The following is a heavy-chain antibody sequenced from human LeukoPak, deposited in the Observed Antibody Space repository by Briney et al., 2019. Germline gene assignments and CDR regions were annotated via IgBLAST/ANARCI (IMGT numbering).Heavy chain of an antibody. J-gene: IGHJ4*02. Sequence: QPGRSLRLSCAASRFTFSSYGMHWVRQAPGKGLEWVAVISYDGSNKYYADSVKGRFTVSRDNSKNTLYLQMDSLRAEDTAVYYCAKQRGIYLDFDYWGQGTLVTVSS. CDR1: RFTFSSYG. CDR3: AKQRGIYLDFDY. D-gene: IGHD1-26*01. V-gene: IGHV3-30*18. CDR2: ISYDGSNK.